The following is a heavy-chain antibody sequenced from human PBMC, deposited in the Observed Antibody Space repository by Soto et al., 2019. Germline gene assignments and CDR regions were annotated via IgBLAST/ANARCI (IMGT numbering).Heavy chain of an antibody. CDR2: IYSGGST. Sequence: PGGSLRLSCAASGFTVSSNYMSWVRQAPGKGLEWVSVIYSGGSTYYADSVKGRLTISRDNSKNTLYLQMNSLRAEDTAVYYCARERPERYSSGPFDYWGQGTLVTVSS. CDR3: ARERPERYSSGPFDY. V-gene: IGHV3-53*01. D-gene: IGHD6-19*01. J-gene: IGHJ4*02. CDR1: GFTVSSNY.